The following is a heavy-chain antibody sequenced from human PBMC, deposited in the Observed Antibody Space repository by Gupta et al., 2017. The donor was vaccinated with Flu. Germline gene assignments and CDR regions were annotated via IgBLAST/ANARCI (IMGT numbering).Heavy chain of an antibody. J-gene: IGHJ3*02. V-gene: IGHV3-21*01. CDR1: FSTYS. CDR2: IGRSSGYI. D-gene: IGHD3-10*01. Sequence: FSTYSMNWVSKAPGKGLEWVSSIGRSSGYIYYADSVKGRFTISRDNAKNSLYLQMNSLRAEDTAVYYCARDNELGDAFDIWGQGTMVTVSS. CDR3: ARDNELGDAFDI.